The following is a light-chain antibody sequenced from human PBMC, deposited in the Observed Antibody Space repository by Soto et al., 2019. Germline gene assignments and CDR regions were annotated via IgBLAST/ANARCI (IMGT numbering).Light chain of an antibody. CDR1: SSDVGGYNY. J-gene: IGLJ3*02. Sequence: QSVLTQPPSASGSPGQSVTISCTGTSSDVGGYNYVSWYQQHPVKAPKLMIYEVSKRPSGVPDRFSGYKSGNTASLTVSGLQAEDEADYYCSSYAGSNNLVFGGGTQLTVL. CDR2: EVS. V-gene: IGLV2-8*01. CDR3: SSYAGSNNLV.